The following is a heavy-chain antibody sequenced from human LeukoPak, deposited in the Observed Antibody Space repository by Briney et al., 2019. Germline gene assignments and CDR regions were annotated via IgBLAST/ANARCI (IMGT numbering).Heavy chain of an antibody. CDR3: ARYSSYGYVRDAFDI. D-gene: IGHD5-18*01. Sequence: RASVKVSCKASGYTFTGYYMHWVRQAPGQGLEWMGWINPNSGGTNYAQKFQGRVTMTRDTSISTAYMELSRLRSDDTAVYYCARYSSYGYVRDAFDIWGQGTMVTVSS. CDR1: GYTFTGYY. CDR2: INPNSGGT. V-gene: IGHV1-2*02. J-gene: IGHJ3*02.